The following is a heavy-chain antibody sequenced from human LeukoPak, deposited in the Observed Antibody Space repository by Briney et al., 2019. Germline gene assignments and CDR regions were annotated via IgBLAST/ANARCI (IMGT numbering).Heavy chain of an antibody. V-gene: IGHV3-48*01. CDR3: VRGGTSRGDV. CDR1: EFIFSNYG. Sequence: GGSLRLSCVASEFIFSNYGMNWVRQAPGKGLDWVSYISSNSRSTNYADSVRGRFTISRDNAKNSLYLQMDSLRAEDTAVYYCVRGGTSRGDVWGKGTTVTVSS. J-gene: IGHJ6*04. D-gene: IGHD3-16*01. CDR2: ISSNSRST.